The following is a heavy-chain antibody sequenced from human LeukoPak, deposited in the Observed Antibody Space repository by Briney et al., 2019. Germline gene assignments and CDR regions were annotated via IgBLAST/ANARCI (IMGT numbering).Heavy chain of an antibody. D-gene: IGHD7-27*01. V-gene: IGHV3-30*02. CDR3: AAPNGGSLSFDS. CDR2: IRYDGSNK. J-gene: IGHJ4*02. CDR1: GFTFSSYG. Sequence: GSLRLSCAASGFTFSSYGMHWVRQAPGKGLEWVAFIRYDGSNKYYADSVKGRFTISRDNSKNTLFLQMNSLRDEDTAVYYCAAPNGGSLSFDSWGQGTLVTVSS.